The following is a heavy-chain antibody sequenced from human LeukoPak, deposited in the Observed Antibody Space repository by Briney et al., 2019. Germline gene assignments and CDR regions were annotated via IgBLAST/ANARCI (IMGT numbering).Heavy chain of an antibody. V-gene: IGHV3-23*01. J-gene: IGHJ4*02. CDR1: GFAFSSYA. CDR2: IRNSGGNT. CDR3: AKDGGYSGSYFDY. Sequence: GGSLRLSCAASGFAFSSYAMSWVRQAPGKGLEWVSAIRNSGGNTYYADSVKGRFTISRDNSKNTLYLQMNSLRAEDTAVYYCAKDGGYSGSYFDYWGQGTLVTVSS. D-gene: IGHD1-26*01.